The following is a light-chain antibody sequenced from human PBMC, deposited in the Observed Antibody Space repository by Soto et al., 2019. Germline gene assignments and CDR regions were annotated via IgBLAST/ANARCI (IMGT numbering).Light chain of an antibody. CDR2: RNN. V-gene: IGLV1-47*01. Sequence: QSVLTQPPSASGTPGQRVTISCSGSSPNIGSNYVYWYQQLPGTAPKLLLYRNNQRPSGVPDRFSGSKSGTSASLAIGGRRYEDEADYYCASWDASVVFGGGTKLTVL. J-gene: IGLJ2*01. CDR3: ASWDASVV. CDR1: SPNIGSNY.